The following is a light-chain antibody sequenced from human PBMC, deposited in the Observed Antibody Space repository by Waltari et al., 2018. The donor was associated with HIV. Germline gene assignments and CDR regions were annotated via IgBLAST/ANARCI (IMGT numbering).Light chain of an antibody. CDR1: QSVISNY. J-gene: IGKJ4*01. CDR2: GAS. V-gene: IGKV3-20*01. Sequence: EVVLTQSPGPLSLSPGARATLSCRASQSVISNYLAWYQQTPGQAPRLLIYGASSRATGIPDRFSGSESGTEFTLTISGLEPEDFAVYYCQQYAASPFTFGGGTKLEIK. CDR3: QQYAASPFT.